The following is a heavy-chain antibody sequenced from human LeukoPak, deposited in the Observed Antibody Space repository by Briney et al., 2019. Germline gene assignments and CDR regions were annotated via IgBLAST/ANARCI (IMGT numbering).Heavy chain of an antibody. CDR2: ISGDGGST. CDR3: AKAKLLWFGELSGMDY. D-gene: IGHD3-10*01. Sequence: PGGSLRLSCAASGFTFDDYAMHWVRQAPGKGLEWVSLISGDGGSTYYADSVKGRFTISRDNSKNSLYLQMNSLRTEDTALYYCAKAKLLWFGELSGMDYWGQEPWSPSPQ. J-gene: IGHJ4*01. V-gene: IGHV3-43*02. CDR1: GFTFDDYA.